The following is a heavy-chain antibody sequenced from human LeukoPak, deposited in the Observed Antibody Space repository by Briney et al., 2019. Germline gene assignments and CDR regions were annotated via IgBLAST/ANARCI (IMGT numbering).Heavy chain of an antibody. CDR2: VYYSGGT. D-gene: IGHD3-22*01. J-gene: IGHJ3*02. Sequence: SQTLSLTCAVSGGSISSGGYYWSWIRQPPGKGLEWIGYVYYSGGTDYNPSLKSRVTISVDTSKNQFSLKLSSVTAADTAVYYCARGARYDSSGYYYWNDAFDIWGQGTMVTVSS. CDR3: ARGARYDSSGYYYWNDAFDI. CDR1: GGSISSGGYY. V-gene: IGHV4-30-4*07.